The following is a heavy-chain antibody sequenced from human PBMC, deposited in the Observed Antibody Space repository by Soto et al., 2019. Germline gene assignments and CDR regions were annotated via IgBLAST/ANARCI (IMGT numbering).Heavy chain of an antibody. CDR3: ARETLGGYSYGRHGGMDV. CDR1: GFTFSSYA. CDR2: ISYDGSNK. J-gene: IGHJ6*02. Sequence: GGSLRLSCAASGFTFSSYAMHWVRQAPGKGLEWVAVISYDGSNKYYADPVKGRFTISRDNSKNTLYLQMNSLRAEDTAVYYCARETLGGYSYGRHGGMDVWGQGTTVTVSS. V-gene: IGHV3-30-3*01. D-gene: IGHD5-18*01.